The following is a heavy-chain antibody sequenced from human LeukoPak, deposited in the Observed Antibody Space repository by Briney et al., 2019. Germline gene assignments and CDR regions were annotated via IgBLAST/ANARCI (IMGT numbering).Heavy chain of an antibody. D-gene: IGHD1-26*01. CDR2: ISSSSSYI. V-gene: IGHV3-21*01. J-gene: IGHJ4*02. CDR1: GFTFSSYS. Sequence: GGSLRLSCAASGFTFSSYSMNWVRRAPGKGLEWVSSISSSSSYIYYADSVKGRFTISRDNAKNSLYLQMNSLRAEDTAVYYCARDFSGSYLIDYWGQGTLVTVSS. CDR3: ARDFSGSYLIDY.